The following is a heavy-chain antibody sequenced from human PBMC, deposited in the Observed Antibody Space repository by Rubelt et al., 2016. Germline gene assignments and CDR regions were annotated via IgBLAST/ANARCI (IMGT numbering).Heavy chain of an antibody. Sequence: EVQLVESGGGLVQPGGSLRLSCAASGFTFSSYSMNWVRQAPGKGLEWVSYISSSSSTICYADSVKGRFTISRDNAKNSLYLQMNSLRDEDTAVYYCARPEYSGYDPGWLYWGQGTLVIVSS. CDR2: ISSSSSTI. D-gene: IGHD5-12*01. V-gene: IGHV3-48*02. J-gene: IGHJ4*02. CDR3: ARPEYSGYDPGWLY. CDR1: GFTFSSYS.